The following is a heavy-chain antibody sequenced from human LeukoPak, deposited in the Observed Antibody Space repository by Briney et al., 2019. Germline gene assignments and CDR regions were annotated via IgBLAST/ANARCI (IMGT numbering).Heavy chain of an antibody. V-gene: IGHV3-30*02. D-gene: IGHD2-2*01. CDR1: GFTFSSYG. Sequence: GGSLRLSCAASGFTFSSYGMHWVRQAPGKGLEWVAFIRYDGSNKYYADSVKGRFTISRDNSKNTLYLQMNSLRAEDTAVYYCAKGGVPAALFDYWGQGTPVTVSS. J-gene: IGHJ4*02. CDR2: IRYDGSNK. CDR3: AKGGVPAALFDY.